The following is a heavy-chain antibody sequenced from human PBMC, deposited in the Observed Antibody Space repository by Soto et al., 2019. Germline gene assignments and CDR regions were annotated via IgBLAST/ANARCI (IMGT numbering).Heavy chain of an antibody. J-gene: IGHJ6*03. CDR2: ISSSSSYI. V-gene: IGHV3-21*01. Sequence: EVQLVESGGGLVTPGGSLRLSCAASGFTFSSYSMNWVRQAPGKGLEWVSSISSSSSYIYYADSVKGRFTISRDNAKNSLYLQMNSLRAEDTAVYYCARWYYDFWSGYQTPGMDVWGKGTTVTVSS. D-gene: IGHD3-3*01. CDR1: GFTFSSYS. CDR3: ARWYYDFWSGYQTPGMDV.